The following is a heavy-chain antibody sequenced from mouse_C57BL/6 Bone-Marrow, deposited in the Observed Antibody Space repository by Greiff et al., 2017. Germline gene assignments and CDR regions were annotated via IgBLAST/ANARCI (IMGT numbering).Heavy chain of an antibody. V-gene: IGHV1-85*01. Sequence: VQLQQSGPELVKPGASVKLSCKASGYTFTSYDINWVQQTPGPGLEWIGWIYPRDGSTKYNEKFKGKAPLTVYTSSSTAYMERHSLTSEDSAVYFCARWEYYGSSFFDYWGQGTTLTVSS. CDR3: ARWEYYGSSFFDY. J-gene: IGHJ2*01. CDR1: GYTFTSYD. D-gene: IGHD1-1*01. CDR2: IYPRDGST.